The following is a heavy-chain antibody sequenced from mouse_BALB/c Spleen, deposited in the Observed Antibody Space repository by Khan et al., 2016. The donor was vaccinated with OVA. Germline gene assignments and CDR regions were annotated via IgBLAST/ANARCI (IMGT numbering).Heavy chain of an antibody. Sequence: VQLQQSGAELVKPGASVKLSCKASGFNIKDNNMHWVKQRPETGLEWIGRIDPAHGNTKYDPKFQDKATIKAEQFSNTASMQLRSLTSEDTAVYYWATLYGNPFAYWGQGTLVSVSA. V-gene: IGHV14-3*02. D-gene: IGHD2-1*01. CDR2: IDPAHGNT. CDR3: ATLYGNPFAY. J-gene: IGHJ3*01. CDR1: GFNIKDNN.